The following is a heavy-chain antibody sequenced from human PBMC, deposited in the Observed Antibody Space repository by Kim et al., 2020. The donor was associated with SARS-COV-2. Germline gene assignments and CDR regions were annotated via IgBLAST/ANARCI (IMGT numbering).Heavy chain of an antibody. V-gene: IGHV3-66*01. CDR3: ATDPQVGSYGDYYYVGMDV. D-gene: IGHD5-18*01. J-gene: IGHJ6*02. Sequence: GRFTISRDDSKNTLYLQMNSLRAEDTAVYYCATDPQVGSYGDYYYVGMDVWGQGTTVTVSS.